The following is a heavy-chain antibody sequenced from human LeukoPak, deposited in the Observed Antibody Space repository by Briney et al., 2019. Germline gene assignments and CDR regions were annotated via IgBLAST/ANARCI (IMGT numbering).Heavy chain of an antibody. D-gene: IGHD3-10*01. Sequence: GGSLRLSCAASGFTVSSNYMSWVRQAPGKGLEWVANIKQDGSEKYYVDSVKGRFTISRDNAKNSLYLQMNSLRAEDTAVYHCAREYYGSGSYSKYFYGMDVWGQGTTVTVSS. CDR2: IKQDGSEK. J-gene: IGHJ6*02. V-gene: IGHV3-7*01. CDR1: GFTVSSNY. CDR3: AREYYGSGSYSKYFYGMDV.